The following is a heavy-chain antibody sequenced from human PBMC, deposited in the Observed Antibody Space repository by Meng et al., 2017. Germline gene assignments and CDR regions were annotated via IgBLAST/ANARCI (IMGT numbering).Heavy chain of an antibody. CDR2: ISGSGGST. D-gene: IGHD3-3*01. Sequence: GESLKISCAASGFTFSSYAMSWVRQAPGKGLEWVSAISGSGGSTYYADSVKGRFTISRDNSKYTLYLQMNSLRAEDTAVYYCAKTTLRFLEWLLIGFDYWGQGTLVTVSS. J-gene: IGHJ4*02. CDR3: AKTTLRFLEWLLIGFDY. CDR1: GFTFSSYA. V-gene: IGHV3-23*01.